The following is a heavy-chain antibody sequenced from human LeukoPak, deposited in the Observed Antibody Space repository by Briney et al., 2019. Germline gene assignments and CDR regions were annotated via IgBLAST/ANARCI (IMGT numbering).Heavy chain of an antibody. CDR2: ISYDGSNK. CDR3: ARCHGSGSSRGTIYYYYGMDV. J-gene: IGHJ6*02. D-gene: IGHD3-10*01. CDR1: GFTFSSYG. V-gene: IGHV3-30*03. Sequence: GGSLRLSCAASGFTFSSYGMHWVRQAPGKGLGWVAVISYDGSNKYYADSVKGRFTISRDNSKNTLYLQMNSLRAEDTAVYYCARCHGSGSSRGTIYYYYGMDVWGQGTTVTVSS.